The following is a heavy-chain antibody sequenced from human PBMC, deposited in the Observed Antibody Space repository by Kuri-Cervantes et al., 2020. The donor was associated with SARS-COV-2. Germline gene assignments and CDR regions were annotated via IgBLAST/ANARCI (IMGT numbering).Heavy chain of an antibody. CDR1: GYTFTSYD. V-gene: IGHV1-69*05. CDR3: ARGRWGDGELPQYFQY. D-gene: IGHD1-7*01. Sequence: SVKVSCKASGYTFTSYDINWVRQAPGQGLEWMGGIIPISDTANYAQKFQGRVTISTDKSTSTAYMELNSLRSEDTAVYYCARGRWGDGELPQYFQYWGQGTLVTVSS. CDR2: IIPISDTA. J-gene: IGHJ1*01.